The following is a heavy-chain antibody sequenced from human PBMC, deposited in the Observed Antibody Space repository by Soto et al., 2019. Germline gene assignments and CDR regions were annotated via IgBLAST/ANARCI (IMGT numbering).Heavy chain of an antibody. CDR2: IYYSGST. Sequence: SETLSLTCTVSGGSISSGGYCWSWIRQHPGKGLEWIGYIYYSGSTYYNPSLKSRVTISVDTSKNQFSLKLSSVTAADTAVYYCARESYDSRGWSGAFAIWGQGTMVTVSS. CDR1: GGSISSGGYC. CDR3: ARESYDSRGWSGAFAI. V-gene: IGHV4-31*03. J-gene: IGHJ3*02. D-gene: IGHD3-22*01.